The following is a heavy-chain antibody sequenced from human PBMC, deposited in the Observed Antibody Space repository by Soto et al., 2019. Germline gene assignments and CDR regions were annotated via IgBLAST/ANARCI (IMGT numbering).Heavy chain of an antibody. CDR2: IYYSGST. CDR1: GGSSSSSSYY. Sequence: PLETLPLTCTVSGGSSSSSSYYWGWIRQPPGKGLEWIGSIYYSGSTYYNPSLKSRVTISVDTSKNQFSLKLSSVTAADTAVYYCVESSWYYYYGMDVWGQGTTVTVSS. J-gene: IGHJ6*02. V-gene: IGHV4-39*01. D-gene: IGHD6-6*01. CDR3: VESSWYYYYGMDV.